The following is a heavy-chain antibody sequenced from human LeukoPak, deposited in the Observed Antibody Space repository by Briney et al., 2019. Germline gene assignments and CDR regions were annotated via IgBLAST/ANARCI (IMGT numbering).Heavy chain of an antibody. CDR3: ARDRSGSSSVDDAFDI. Sequence: GGSLRLSCAASGFTFDDYGMSWVRQAPGKGLEWVSGINWNGGSTGYADSVKGRFTISRDNAKKSLFLEMNSLRVEDTAVYYCARDRSGSSSVDDAFDIWGQGIMVTVSS. V-gene: IGHV3-20*04. CDR1: GFTFDDYG. J-gene: IGHJ3*02. D-gene: IGHD1-26*01. CDR2: INWNGGST.